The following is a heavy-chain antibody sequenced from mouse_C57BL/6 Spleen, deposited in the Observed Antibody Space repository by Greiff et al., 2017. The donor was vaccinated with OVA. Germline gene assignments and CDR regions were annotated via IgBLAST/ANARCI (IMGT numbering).Heavy chain of an antibody. CDR3: ARSPHYYGSSPCAMDY. J-gene: IGHJ4*01. Sequence: VQLQQSGAELVRPGSSVKLSCKASGYTFTSYWMHWVKQRPIQGLEWIGNIDPSDSETHYNQKFKDKATLTVDKSSSTAYMQLSSLTSEDSAVYYCARSPHYYGSSPCAMDYWGQGTSVTVSS. D-gene: IGHD1-1*01. CDR1: GYTFTSYW. V-gene: IGHV1-52*01. CDR2: IDPSDSET.